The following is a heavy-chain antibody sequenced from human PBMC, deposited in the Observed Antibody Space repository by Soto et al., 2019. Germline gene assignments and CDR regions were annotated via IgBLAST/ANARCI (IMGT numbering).Heavy chain of an antibody. V-gene: IGHV3-48*01. J-gene: IGHJ4*02. CDR1: GFSFTNYA. Sequence: RLVESGGSLVQPGGSLTLSCAASGFSFTNYAMNWVRQAPGKGLEWVSYITSSSGTIYYADSVKGRFTISRDNAKNSLYLQMNSLRAEDTALYYCARDHSAGTCPYWGQGTLVTVSS. CDR3: ARDHSAGTCPY. CDR2: ITSSSGTI. D-gene: IGHD6-13*01.